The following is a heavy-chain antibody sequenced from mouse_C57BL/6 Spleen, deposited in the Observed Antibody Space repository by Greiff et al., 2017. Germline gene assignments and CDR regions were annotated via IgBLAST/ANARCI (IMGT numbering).Heavy chain of an antibody. D-gene: IGHD2-3*01. J-gene: IGHJ3*01. V-gene: IGHV1-15*01. CDR2: LDPETGGT. Sequence: VQLQQSGAELVRPGASVKLSCKASGYTFTDYEMHWVKQTPVHGLEWIGALDPETGGTAYNQKFKGKAILTADKSSSTAYMELRSLTSCDSAGYSCTRSAGYYVWFAYWGPEALVSVSA. CDR1: GYTFTDYE. CDR3: TRSAGYYVWFAY.